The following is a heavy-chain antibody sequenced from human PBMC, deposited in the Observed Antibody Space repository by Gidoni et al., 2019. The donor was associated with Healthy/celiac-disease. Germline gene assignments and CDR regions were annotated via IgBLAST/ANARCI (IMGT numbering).Heavy chain of an antibody. Sequence: EVQLVESGGGLVQPGGSLRLSCAASGFTFSSYEMNWVRQAPGKGLEWVSYISSSGSTIYYADSVKGRFTISRDNAKNSLYLQMNSLRAEDTAVYYCARESLQKSVDYWGQGTLVTVSS. CDR2: ISSSGSTI. CDR1: GFTFSSYE. V-gene: IGHV3-48*03. D-gene: IGHD3-3*01. J-gene: IGHJ4*02. CDR3: ARESLQKSVDY.